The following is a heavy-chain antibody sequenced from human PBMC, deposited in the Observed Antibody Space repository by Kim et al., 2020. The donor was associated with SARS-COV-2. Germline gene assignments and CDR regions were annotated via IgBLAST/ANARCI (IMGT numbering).Heavy chain of an antibody. V-gene: IGHV3-30*04. CDR2: ISYDGSNK. D-gene: IGHD5-12*01. J-gene: IGHJ3*02. Sequence: GGSPRLSCAASGFTFSSYAMHWVRQAPGKGLEWVAVISYDGSNKYYADSVKGRFTISRDNSKNTLYLQMNSLRAEDTAVYYCARPRWGGYNDAFDIWGQG. CDR3: ARPRWGGYNDAFDI. CDR1: GFTFSSYA.